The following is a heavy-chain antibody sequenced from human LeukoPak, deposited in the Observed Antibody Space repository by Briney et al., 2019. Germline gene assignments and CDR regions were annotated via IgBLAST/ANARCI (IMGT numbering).Heavy chain of an antibody. V-gene: IGHV1-69*05. Sequence: SVKVSCKASGGTFSSYAISWVRQAPGQGLEWMGGIIPIFGTANYAQKFQGIVTITTDESTSTAYMELSSLRSEDTAVYYCARDRRGRYDILNGYSYYGLDVWGQGTTVIVSS. J-gene: IGHJ6*02. CDR3: ARDRRGRYDILNGYSYYGLDV. D-gene: IGHD3-9*01. CDR1: GGTFSSYA. CDR2: IIPIFGTA.